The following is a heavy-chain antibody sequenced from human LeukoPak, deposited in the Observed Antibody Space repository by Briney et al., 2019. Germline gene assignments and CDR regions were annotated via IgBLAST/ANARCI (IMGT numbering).Heavy chain of an antibody. Sequence: SETLSLTCTVSGGSISSGDYYWSWIRQPPGKGLEWIGYIYYSGSTYYNPSLKGRVTISVDTSKNQFSLKLSSVTAADTAVYYCARGKYYYDSSGIFDYWGQGTLVTVSS. CDR3: ARGKYYYDSSGIFDY. D-gene: IGHD3-22*01. CDR1: GGSISSGDYY. CDR2: IYYSGST. V-gene: IGHV4-30-4*01. J-gene: IGHJ4*02.